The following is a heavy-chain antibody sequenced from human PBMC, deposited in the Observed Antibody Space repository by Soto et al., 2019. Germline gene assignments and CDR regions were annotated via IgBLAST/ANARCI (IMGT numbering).Heavy chain of an antibody. Sequence: QVQLVESGGGVVQPGGSLRLSCAASGFTFGTYAMHWVRQAPGKGLEWVAVIYYDGSNRYYGDAVKGRYTISRDNSKSTLYLQMSSLRAEDTAVYYCARAFCTNGVCYYFFDYWGHGTPVTISS. CDR3: ARAFCTNGVCYYFFDY. J-gene: IGHJ4*01. V-gene: IGHV3-33*01. D-gene: IGHD2-8*01. CDR1: GFTFGTYA. CDR2: IYYDGSNR.